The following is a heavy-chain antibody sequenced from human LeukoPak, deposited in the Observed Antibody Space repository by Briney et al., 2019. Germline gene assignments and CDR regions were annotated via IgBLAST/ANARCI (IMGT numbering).Heavy chain of an antibody. V-gene: IGHV3-33*01. CDR2: TWSDGRSE. Sequence: GRSLRLSCVVSGVSLSSHGMHWVRQAPGKRLEWLTFTWSDGRSEYYADSVKGRFSVSRDNSKNTVYLQIDSLRVEDTAVYYCARDRGNDYFDSWGQGTLVTVSS. CDR1: GVSLSSHG. J-gene: IGHJ4*02. CDR3: ARDRGNDYFDS.